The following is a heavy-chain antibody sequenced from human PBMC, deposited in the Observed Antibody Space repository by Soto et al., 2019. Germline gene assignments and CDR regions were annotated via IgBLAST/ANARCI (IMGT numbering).Heavy chain of an antibody. CDR3: ARDSHWSRKGFDP. CDR1: GGSVSSGSYY. V-gene: IGHV4-61*01. Sequence: SETLSLTCTVSGGSVSSGSYYWSWIRQPPGKGLEWIGYIYYSGSTNYNPSLKSRVTISVDTSKNQFSLKLSSVTAADTAVYYCARDSHWSRKGFDPWGQGTLVTVS. CDR2: IYYSGST. J-gene: IGHJ5*02.